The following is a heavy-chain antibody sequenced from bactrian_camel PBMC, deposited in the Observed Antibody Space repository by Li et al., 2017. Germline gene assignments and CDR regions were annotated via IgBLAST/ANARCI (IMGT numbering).Heavy chain of an antibody. V-gene: IGHV3-2*01. J-gene: IGHJ6*01. CDR3: AADLRWSAYVSCTAGWMGDFGY. D-gene: IGHD5*01. CDR2: IYPSRGTT. Sequence: HVQLVESGGGSVQAGGALSLSCAASIFRYSIHCMAWFRQAPGGKRVGVASIYPSRGTTFYDDSVKGRFTISKDNAKNTLYLQMNNLNPEDTAMYYCAADLRWSAYVSCTAGWMGDFGYWGQGTQVTVS. CDR1: IFRYSIHC.